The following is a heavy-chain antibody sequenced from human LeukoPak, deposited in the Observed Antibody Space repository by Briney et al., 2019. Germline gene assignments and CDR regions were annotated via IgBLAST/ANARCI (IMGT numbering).Heavy chain of an antibody. CDR3: ARDSYMYSSPNGFDY. Sequence: GGSLRLSCAASGFTFSDYYMSWIRQAPGKGLEWVSYISSSGSTIYYADSVKGRFTISRDNAKNSLYLQMNSLRAEDTAVYYCARDSYMYSSPNGFDYWGQGTLVTVSS. D-gene: IGHD6-13*01. CDR2: ISSSGSTI. J-gene: IGHJ4*02. CDR1: GFTFSDYY. V-gene: IGHV3-11*04.